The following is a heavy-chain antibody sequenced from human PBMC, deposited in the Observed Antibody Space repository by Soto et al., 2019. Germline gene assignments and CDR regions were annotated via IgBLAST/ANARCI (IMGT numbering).Heavy chain of an antibody. CDR3: ARRMNVAGGWFDS. V-gene: IGHV4-39*02. J-gene: IGHJ5*01. CDR1: GVSIRSSAYH. CDR2: VDQSGTT. D-gene: IGHD1-1*01. Sequence: SETLSLTCAVSGVSIRSSAYHWGWVRQPPGKGLEWLGSVDQSGTTYYNPSLNRRVTISLDTSKSHFSLKVTSATAADTAVYYCARRMNVAGGWFDSWGQGTPVTVSS.